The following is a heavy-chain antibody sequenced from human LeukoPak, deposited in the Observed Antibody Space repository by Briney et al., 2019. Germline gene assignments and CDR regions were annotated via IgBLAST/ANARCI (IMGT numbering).Heavy chain of an antibody. D-gene: IGHD4-11*01. V-gene: IGHV4-61*02. Sequence: PSQTLSLTCTVSGGSISSGSYYWSWIRQPAGKGLEWIGRIYTSGSTNYNPSLKSRVTISVDTSKNQFSLKLSSVPAADTAVYYCARDLSNWSVIDYWGQGTLVTVSS. CDR3: ARDLSNWSVIDY. J-gene: IGHJ4*02. CDR1: GGSISSGSYY. CDR2: IYTSGST.